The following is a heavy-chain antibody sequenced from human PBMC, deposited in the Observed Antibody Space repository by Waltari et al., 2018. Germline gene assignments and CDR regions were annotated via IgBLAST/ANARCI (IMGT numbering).Heavy chain of an antibody. J-gene: IGHJ4*02. D-gene: IGHD3-22*01. V-gene: IGHV4-59*01. CDR1: GGSISSYY. CDR2: IYYSGST. CDR3: ARAPNYYDSSGYPPRYFDY. Sequence: QVQLQASGPGLVQPSETLSLTCTVSGGSISSYYWSWIRPPPGKGLEWIGYIYYSGSTNYNPSLKSRVTISVDTSKNQFSLKLSSVTAADTAVYYCARAPNYYDSSGYPPRYFDYWGQGTLVTVSS.